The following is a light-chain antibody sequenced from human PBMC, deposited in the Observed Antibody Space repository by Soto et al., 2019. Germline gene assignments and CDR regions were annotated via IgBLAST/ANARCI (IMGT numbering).Light chain of an antibody. V-gene: IGLV2-8*01. CDR1: SSDIGAYDY. Sequence: QSALTQPPSASGSPGQSVTISCTGTSSDIGAYDYVSWYQRHPGKAPRLILYEVNKRPSGVPDRFSGSKSGNTASLTVSGLQAEDEADYFCGSYVATKNFLFGGGTKLTVL. CDR2: EVN. CDR3: GSYVATKNFL. J-gene: IGLJ2*01.